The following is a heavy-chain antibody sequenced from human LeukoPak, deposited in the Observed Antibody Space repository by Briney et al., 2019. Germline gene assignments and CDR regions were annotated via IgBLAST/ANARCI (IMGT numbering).Heavy chain of an antibody. CDR1: GFTFSSFA. J-gene: IGHJ4*02. Sequence: GGSLRLSCAASGFTFSSFAMHRVRQAPGKGLEWVAVISYDGSNKYYADSVKGRFTISRDNSKNTLYLQMNSLRAEDTAVYYCARAYSSSWYDGSGTFDYWGQGTLVTVSS. V-gene: IGHV3-30*04. CDR3: ARAYSSSWYDGSGTFDY. D-gene: IGHD6-13*01. CDR2: ISYDGSNK.